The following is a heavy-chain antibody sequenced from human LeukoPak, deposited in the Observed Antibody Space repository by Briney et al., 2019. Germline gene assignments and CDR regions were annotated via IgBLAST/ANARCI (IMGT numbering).Heavy chain of an antibody. J-gene: IGHJ3*02. CDR3: ARHRSVHYDAFDM. CDR1: GGSISSYY. D-gene: IGHD1-1*01. Sequence: SETLSLTCTVSGGSISSYYWSWIRQPPGKGLEWIGYIYYSGSTNYNPSLKSRVTISVDRSKNQFPLKLSSVTAADTAVYYCARHRSVHYDAFDMWGQGTMVTVSS. V-gene: IGHV4-59*08. CDR2: IYYSGST.